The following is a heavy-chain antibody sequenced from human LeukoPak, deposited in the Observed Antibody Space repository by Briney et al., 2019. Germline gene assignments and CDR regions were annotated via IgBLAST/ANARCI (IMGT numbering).Heavy chain of an antibody. V-gene: IGHV1-2*02. Sequence: ASEKVSCKASGYTFTGYYIHWVRQAPGQGLEWMGWINPDSGGTNYAQIFQGRVTMTRDTSISPAYMELNRLRSDDTAVYYCARVASAVNSDYWGQGTLVTVSS. CDR3: ARVASAVNSDY. CDR1: GYTFTGYY. J-gene: IGHJ4*02. CDR2: INPDSGGT.